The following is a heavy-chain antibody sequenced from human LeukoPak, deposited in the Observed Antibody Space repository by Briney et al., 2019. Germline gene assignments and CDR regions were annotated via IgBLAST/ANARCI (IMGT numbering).Heavy chain of an antibody. Sequence: PSETLSLTCAVYGGSFSGYYWSWVRQPPGKGLEWIWEINHSGSTNYNPSLKSRVTISVDTSKNQFSLKLTSVTAADTAVYHCASGNGYGSAFNYKALYFDPWGHGILVSLSS. CDR1: GGSFSGYY. J-gene: IGHJ4*01. CDR2: INHSGST. CDR3: ASGNGYGSAFNYKALYFDP. V-gene: IGHV4-34*01. D-gene: IGHD3-10*01.